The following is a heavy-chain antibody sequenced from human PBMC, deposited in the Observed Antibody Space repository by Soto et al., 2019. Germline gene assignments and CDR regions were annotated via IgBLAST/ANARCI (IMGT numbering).Heavy chain of an antibody. CDR1: GFTFSSYA. D-gene: IGHD4-17*01. CDR3: AKWGPKGYGLKSEYFQH. V-gene: IGHV3-23*01. CDR2: ISGSGGST. Sequence: EVQLLESGGGLVQPGGSLRLSCAASGFTFSSYAMSWVRQAPGKGLEWVSAISGSGGSTYYADSVKGRFTISRDNSKNTLYLQMNSLRAEDTAVYYCAKWGPKGYGLKSEYFQHWGQGTLVTVSS. J-gene: IGHJ1*01.